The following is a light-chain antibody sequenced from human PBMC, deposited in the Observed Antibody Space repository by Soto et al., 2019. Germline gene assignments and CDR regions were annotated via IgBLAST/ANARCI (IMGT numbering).Light chain of an antibody. Sequence: IGVTQSPDTLSLSPGERATLSCRASQTVSTNSLAWYQQRPGQAPRPLIYGASSRATGTPDRFSGSGSGTDFTLIISRLEPEDFAVYYCQQYGSSVLTFGGGTKVDI. CDR3: QQYGSSVLT. V-gene: IGKV3-20*01. CDR1: QTVSTNS. J-gene: IGKJ4*01. CDR2: GAS.